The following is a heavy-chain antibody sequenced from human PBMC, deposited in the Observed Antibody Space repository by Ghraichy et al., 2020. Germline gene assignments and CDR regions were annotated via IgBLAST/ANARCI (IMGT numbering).Heavy chain of an antibody. D-gene: IGHD2-15*01. CDR3: AREYCRGGSCFFGTGESHFDY. J-gene: IGHJ4*02. V-gene: IGHV3-74*01. CDR1: GFALSNYW. Sequence: GGSLRLSCAASGFALSNYWMHWVRQAPGKGLLWVSRIKSDGTDKTYADSVKGRFTISRDNAKNTLYLQMNSLRAEDTAVYYCAREYCRGGSCFFGTGESHFDYWGQGILVTVSS. CDR2: IKSDGTDK.